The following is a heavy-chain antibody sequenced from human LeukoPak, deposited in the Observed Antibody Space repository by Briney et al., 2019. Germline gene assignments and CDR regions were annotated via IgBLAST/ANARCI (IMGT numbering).Heavy chain of an antibody. CDR3: ASRPCSSSFQYFQH. CDR1: GGSISSGGYY. V-gene: IGHV4-61*08. J-gene: IGHJ1*01. Sequence: PSQTLSLTCTVSGGSISSGGYYWSWIRQPPGKGLEWIGYIYYSGSTNYNPSLKSRVTISVDTSKNQFSLKLSSVTAADTAVYYCASRPCSSSFQYFQHWGQGTLVTVSS. CDR2: IYYSGST. D-gene: IGHD6-13*01.